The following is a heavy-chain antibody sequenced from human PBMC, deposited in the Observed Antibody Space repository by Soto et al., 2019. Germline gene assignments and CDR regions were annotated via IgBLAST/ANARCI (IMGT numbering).Heavy chain of an antibody. V-gene: IGHV1-46*03. J-gene: IGHJ6*02. CDR2: INPRGGST. Sequence: QVQLVQSGAEVKKPGASVKVSCKASGYTFTSYYMHWVRQAPGQGLEWMGIINPRGGSTSYAQKFQGRVTMTRATSSSTVYRELSSLSSEDTDGYYRARCGPGGPGGLDVWGQGTTVTVSS. CDR1: GYTFTSYY. CDR3: ARCGPGGPGGLDV.